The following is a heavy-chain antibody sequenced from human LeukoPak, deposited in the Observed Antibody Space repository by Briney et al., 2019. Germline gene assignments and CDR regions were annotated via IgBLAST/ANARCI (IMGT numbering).Heavy chain of an antibody. CDR3: ARGSWITGGTSYYYHMDV. Sequence: ASVKVSCEASGYSFISYDINWVRQAPGQGLEWMGWMNPNNGRTGYAQKFQGRVTMTRNSSITTVYMELNTLISEDTAVYYCARGSWITGGTSYYYHMDVWGKGTTVTVSS. V-gene: IGHV1-8*01. CDR1: GYSFISYD. D-gene: IGHD1-20*01. J-gene: IGHJ6*03. CDR2: MNPNNGRT.